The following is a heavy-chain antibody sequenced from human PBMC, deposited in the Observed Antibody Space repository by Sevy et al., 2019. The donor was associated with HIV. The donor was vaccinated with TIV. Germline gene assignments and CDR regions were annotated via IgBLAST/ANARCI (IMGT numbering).Heavy chain of an antibody. Sequence: GGSLRLSCAASGFTFSNYAMTWVRQAPGKGLQWVSSIRASDDKTFYADSVKGRFTISRDNSKSTVSLLMHSLRAGDTAVYYCARNLVALPNYYYGVDVLGQGTTVTVSS. V-gene: IGHV3-23*01. CDR2: IRASDDKT. D-gene: IGHD5-12*01. CDR1: GFTFSNYA. J-gene: IGHJ6*02. CDR3: ARNLVALPNYYYGVDV.